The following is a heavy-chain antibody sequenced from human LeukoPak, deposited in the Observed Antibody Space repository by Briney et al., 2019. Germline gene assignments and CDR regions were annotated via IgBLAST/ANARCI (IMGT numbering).Heavy chain of an antibody. CDR1: GFTFSSYW. CDR3: ARDARYYYGSGSYYNHFDY. Sequence: GGSLRLSCAASGFTFSSYWMSWARQAPGKGLEWVANIKQDGSEKYYVDSVKGRFTISRDNAKNSLYLQMNSLRAEDTAVYYCARDARYYYGSGSYYNHFDYWGQGTLVTVSS. CDR2: IKQDGSEK. J-gene: IGHJ4*02. D-gene: IGHD3-10*01. V-gene: IGHV3-7*01.